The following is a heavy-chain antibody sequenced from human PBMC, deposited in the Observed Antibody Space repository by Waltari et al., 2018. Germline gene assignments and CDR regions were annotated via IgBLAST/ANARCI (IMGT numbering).Heavy chain of an antibody. J-gene: IGHJ3*02. CDR2: IKHSGST. CDR3: ARAWISLILGATSAFDI. D-gene: IGHD1-26*01. V-gene: IGHV4-34*01. CDR1: GGSFSGYY. Sequence: QVQLQQWGAGLLKPSETLSLTCAVDGGSFSGYYWSWLRPPPGKGLEWIGEIKHSGSTNYNPSLKSRVTISVDTSKNQFSLKLSSVTAADTAVYYCARAWISLILGATSAFDIWGQGTMVTVS.